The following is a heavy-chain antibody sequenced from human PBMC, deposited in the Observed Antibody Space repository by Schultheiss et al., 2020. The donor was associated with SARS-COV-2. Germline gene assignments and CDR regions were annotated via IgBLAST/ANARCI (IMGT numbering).Heavy chain of an antibody. Sequence: SETLSLTCTVSGGSISSGGYYWSWIRQPPGKGLEWIGRIYTSGSTNYNPSLKSRVTMSVDTSKNQFSLKLSSVTAADTAVYYCARGLYSSYYYFDYWGQGTLVTVSS. CDR1: GGSISSGGYY. D-gene: IGHD5-18*01. CDR3: ARGLYSSYYYFDY. V-gene: IGHV4-61*02. J-gene: IGHJ4*02. CDR2: IYTSGST.